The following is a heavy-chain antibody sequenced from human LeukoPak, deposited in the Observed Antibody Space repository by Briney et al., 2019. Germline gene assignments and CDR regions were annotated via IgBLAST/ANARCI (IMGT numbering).Heavy chain of an antibody. CDR3: ARFTPQGYGWGGYNRFDP. Sequence: SETLSFTCTVSGGSISSYYWNWIRQPPGKGLEWIGYIYYSGSTNYNPSLKSRVTISLDTSKNQFSLNLTSVTAADTAVYYCARFTPQGYGWGGYNRFDPWGQGTLVTVSS. CDR1: GGSISSYY. J-gene: IGHJ5*02. V-gene: IGHV4-59*01. D-gene: IGHD3-16*01. CDR2: IYYSGST.